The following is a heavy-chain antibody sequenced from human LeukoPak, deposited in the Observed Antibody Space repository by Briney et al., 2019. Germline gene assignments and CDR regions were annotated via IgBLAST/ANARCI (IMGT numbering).Heavy chain of an antibody. CDR3: ARDIWNDGNYYMDV. Sequence: GGSLRLSCEASGFTFTGYAMSWVRQAPGKGLEWVSASSGGGGGTYYADSVKGRFTISRDTSRNTLYLQMNSLRAEDTAVYYCARDIWNDGNYYMDVWGRGTTVTVSS. CDR2: SSGGGGGT. J-gene: IGHJ6*03. D-gene: IGHD1-1*01. V-gene: IGHV3-23*01. CDR1: GFTFTGYA.